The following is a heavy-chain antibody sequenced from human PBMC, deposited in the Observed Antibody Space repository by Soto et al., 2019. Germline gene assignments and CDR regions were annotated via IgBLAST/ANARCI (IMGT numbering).Heavy chain of an antibody. Sequence: ASVKVSCKASGYTFTSYGISWVRQAPGQGLEWMGWISAYNGNTNYAQKLQGRVTMTTDTSTSTAYMELRSLRSDDTAVYYCARVLYSSGWYKWFDPWGQGTLVTVYS. V-gene: IGHV1-18*01. CDR3: ARVLYSSGWYKWFDP. D-gene: IGHD6-19*01. J-gene: IGHJ5*02. CDR2: ISAYNGNT. CDR1: GYTFTSYG.